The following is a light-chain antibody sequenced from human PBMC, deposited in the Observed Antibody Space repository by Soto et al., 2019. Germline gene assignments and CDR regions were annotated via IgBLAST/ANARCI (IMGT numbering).Light chain of an antibody. Sequence: EIVLTQSPGTLSLSPGERATLSCRASQSVSNNYLAWYRQKPGQAPRLLIYSASTRATGIPDRFRGSGSGTDFTLTITRLEPDDFAMYYCQQYGSSSTFGQGTRLEI. CDR1: QSVSNNY. J-gene: IGKJ5*01. V-gene: IGKV3-20*01. CDR2: SAS. CDR3: QQYGSSST.